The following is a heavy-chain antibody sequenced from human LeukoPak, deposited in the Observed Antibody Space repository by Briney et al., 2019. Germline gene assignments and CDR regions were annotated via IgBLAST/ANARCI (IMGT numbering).Heavy chain of an antibody. CDR1: GGSITSSSYY. V-gene: IGHV4-39*01. Sequence: SETLSLTCTVSGGSITSSSYYWGWIRQPPGKGLEWIGSIYYSGSTYYNPSLKSRVTISVDTSKNQLSLKLSSVAAADTAVYYCATPLVGYYGSGSYYNWGQGTLVTVSS. CDR2: IYYSGST. J-gene: IGHJ4*02. D-gene: IGHD3-10*01. CDR3: ATPLVGYYGSGSYYN.